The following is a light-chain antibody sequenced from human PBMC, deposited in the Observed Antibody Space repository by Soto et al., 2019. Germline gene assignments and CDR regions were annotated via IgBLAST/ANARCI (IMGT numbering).Light chain of an antibody. J-gene: IGKJ1*01. CDR3: QPYNSYPWT. CDR2: KAS. CDR1: QRISSW. V-gene: IGKV1-5*03. Sequence: DIQMTQSPSTLSASVGDRVTITCRASQRISSWLAWYQQKPGKAPKLLVYKASSLESGVPSRFSGSGSGTEFTLTIRSLQPDDFATYYCQPYNSYPWTFGQGTKVEIK.